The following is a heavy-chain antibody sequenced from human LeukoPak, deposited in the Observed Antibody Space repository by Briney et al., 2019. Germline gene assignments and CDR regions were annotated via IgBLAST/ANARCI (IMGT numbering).Heavy chain of an antibody. CDR3: ARDRRGYSGYDPFDY. Sequence: SVKGRFTISRDNAKNSLSLQMNSLRAEDTALYYCARDRRGYSGYDPFDYWGQGTLVTVSS. V-gene: IGHV3-20*03. D-gene: IGHD5-12*01. J-gene: IGHJ4*02.